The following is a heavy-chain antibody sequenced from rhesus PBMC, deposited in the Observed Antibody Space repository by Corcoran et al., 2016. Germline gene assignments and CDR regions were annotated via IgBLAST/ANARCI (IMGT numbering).Heavy chain of an antibody. CDR3: AKAPGGYSYTFDY. CDR2: INIRGGNT. CDR1: VVTFSSYW. J-gene: IGHJ4*01. D-gene: IGHD5-12*01. Sequence: EVQLVESGGGLAKPGGSLRLSCAASVVTFSSYWMNWVRQAPGKGLEWVSGINIRGGNTYDADSVKGRFTISRDNSKNTLSLQMNSLRAEDTAVYYCAKAPGGYSYTFDYWGQGVLVTVSS. V-gene: IGHV3S25*01.